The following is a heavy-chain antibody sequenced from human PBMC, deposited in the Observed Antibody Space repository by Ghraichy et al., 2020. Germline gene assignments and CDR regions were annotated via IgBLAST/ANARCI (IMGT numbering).Heavy chain of an antibody. D-gene: IGHD5-24*01. CDR1: GFTFSDYH. Sequence: GSLRLSCAGSGFTFSDYHMSWIRQAPGKGLEWVAYIHSDSSSPNYADSVRGRFTVARDNAKNSLYLQMNSLRAEDTAVYYCASTGRDGYRPLEYWGQGTLVTVSS. CDR3: ASTGRDGYRPLEY. CDR2: IHSDSSSP. V-gene: IGHV3-11*03. J-gene: IGHJ4*02.